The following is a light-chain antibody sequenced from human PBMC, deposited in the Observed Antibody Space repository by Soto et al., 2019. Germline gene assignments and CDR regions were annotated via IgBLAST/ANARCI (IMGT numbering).Light chain of an antibody. Sequence: QSVLTQPASVSGSPGQSITISCIGTSSDVGGYDYVSWYQQHPGKAPKLMIYEVRNRPSGVSNRFSGSKSDNTASLTISGLQAEDEADYYCSSYTSSSTPYVFGTGTQLTVL. V-gene: IGLV2-14*03. CDR2: EVR. CDR3: SSYTSSSTPYV. J-gene: IGLJ1*01. CDR1: SSDVGGYDY.